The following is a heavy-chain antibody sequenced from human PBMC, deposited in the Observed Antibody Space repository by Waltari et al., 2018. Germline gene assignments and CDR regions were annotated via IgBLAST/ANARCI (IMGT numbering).Heavy chain of an antibody. J-gene: IGHJ4*02. Sequence: EVQLLESGGGLVQPGGSLRLSCAASGFTFSSYAMSWVRQAPGKGLEWVSAIRGIGGSTYYADSVKGRFTSSRDNSKNTLYLQMNSLRAEDTAVYYCAKDRAAAGNFDYWGQGTLVTVSS. CDR1: GFTFSSYA. D-gene: IGHD6-13*01. CDR2: IRGIGGST. CDR3: AKDRAAAGNFDY. V-gene: IGHV3-23*01.